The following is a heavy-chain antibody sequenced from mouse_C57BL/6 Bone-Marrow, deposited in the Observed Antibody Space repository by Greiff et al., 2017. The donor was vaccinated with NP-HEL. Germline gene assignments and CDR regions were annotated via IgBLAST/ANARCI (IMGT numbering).Heavy chain of an antibody. CDR3: ARPPDDYGSGYWLWYFDV. Sequence: QVQLQQPGAELVMPGASVKLSCKASGYTFTSYWMHWVKQRPGQGLEWIGEIDPSDSYTNYNQKFKGKATLTVDKSSSTAYMQLSSLTSENSAVYYCARPPDDYGSGYWLWYFDVWGTGTAVTVSS. CDR2: IDPSDSYT. V-gene: IGHV1-69*01. D-gene: IGHD1-1*01. CDR1: GYTFTSYW. J-gene: IGHJ1*03.